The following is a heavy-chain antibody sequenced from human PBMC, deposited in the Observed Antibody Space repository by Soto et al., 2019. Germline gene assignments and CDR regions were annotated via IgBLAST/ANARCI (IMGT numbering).Heavy chain of an antibody. V-gene: IGHV3-21*01. CDR3: XRDPINYYDRSGYYHDY. CDR2: ISSSSSYI. D-gene: IGHD3-22*01. Sequence: GGSLRLSCAASGFTFSSYSMNWVRQAPGKGLEWVSSISSSSSYIYYADSVKGRFTISRDNAKNSLYLQMNSLRAEDTAVYYCXRDPINYYDRSGYYHDYWGQGTLVTVSS. CDR1: GFTFSSYS. J-gene: IGHJ4*02.